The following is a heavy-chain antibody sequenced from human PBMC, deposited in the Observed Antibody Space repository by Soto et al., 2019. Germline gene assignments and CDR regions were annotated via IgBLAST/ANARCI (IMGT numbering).Heavy chain of an antibody. CDR3: ARDGDYGDYDY. D-gene: IGHD4-17*01. Sequence: QVQLVQSGAEVKKPGSSVKVSCKASGGTFSSYTISWVRQAPGQGLEWMGRIIPILGIANYAQKFQGRVTITADKYTSTAYMELSSLRSEDTAVYYCARDGDYGDYDYWGQGTLVTVSS. J-gene: IGHJ4*02. CDR2: IIPILGIA. CDR1: GGTFSSYT. V-gene: IGHV1-69*08.